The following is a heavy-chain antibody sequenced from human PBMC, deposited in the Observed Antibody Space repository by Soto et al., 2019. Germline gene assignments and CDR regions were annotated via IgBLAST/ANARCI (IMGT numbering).Heavy chain of an antibody. Sequence: SETLSLTCTVSGGSINSHYWSWIRHPPGKGLEWIGYIYNSESTNHNPSLKSRVTISVDTSKNQFSLKLSSVTAADKAVYYCARDGCYGNGMDVWGKGPTVTVS. CDR3: ARDGCYGNGMDV. J-gene: IGHJ6*04. CDR1: GGSINSHY. D-gene: IGHD1-26*01. V-gene: IGHV4-59*11. CDR2: IYNSEST.